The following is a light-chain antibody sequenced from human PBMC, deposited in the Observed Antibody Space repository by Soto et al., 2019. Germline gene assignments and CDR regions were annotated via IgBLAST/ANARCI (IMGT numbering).Light chain of an antibody. CDR1: SSNIVKNY. J-gene: IGLJ2*01. Sequence: QSVLTQPPSASGTPGQRVTISCSGGSSNIVKNYVYWYQQLPGTAPKLLIFKNDQRPSGVPDRFSGSKSGTSASLAISGLRSDDEADYHCAAWDDRLIEMLFCGGTKLTVL. V-gene: IGLV1-47*01. CDR3: AAWDDRLIEML. CDR2: KND.